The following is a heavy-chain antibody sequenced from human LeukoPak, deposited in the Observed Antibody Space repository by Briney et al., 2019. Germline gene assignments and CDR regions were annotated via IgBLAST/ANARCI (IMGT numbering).Heavy chain of an antibody. D-gene: IGHD2-2*01. J-gene: IGHJ4*02. CDR2: ISAYNGNT. CDR3: ARDSDAVVVPAAMDPFDY. Sequence: ASVKVSCKASGYTFTSYGISWVRQAPGQGLEWMGWISAYNGNTNYAQKLQGRVTMTTDTSTSTAYMELRSLRSDDTAVYYCARDSDAVVVPAAMDPFDYWGQGTLVTVSS. CDR1: GYTFTSYG. V-gene: IGHV1-18*01.